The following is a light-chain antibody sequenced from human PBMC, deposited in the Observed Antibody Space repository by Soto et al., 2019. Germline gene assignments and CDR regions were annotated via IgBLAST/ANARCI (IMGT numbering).Light chain of an antibody. J-gene: IGKJ3*01. CDR1: HSVSRSY. Sequence: ESAVTQCPGTLYLSPGERATLSCRASHSVSRSYLAWYQQKPGQAPRLLIYGASNRVTGIPARFSGRRPGTDFDLSISSLEPEDAAGYYCHQYRSTHLFTFGHGTKVDIK. CDR2: GAS. V-gene: IGKV3-20*01. CDR3: HQYRSTHLFT.